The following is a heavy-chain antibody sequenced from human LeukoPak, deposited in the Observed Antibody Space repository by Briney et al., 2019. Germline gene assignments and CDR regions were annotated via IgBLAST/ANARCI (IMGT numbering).Heavy chain of an antibody. CDR2: INSDGIST. Sequence: GGSLRLSCVASGFTFSSYWMHWVRQAPGKGLVWVSRINSDGISTSYADSVKGRFTISRDNAKNTLYLQMNSLRAEDTAVYYCARDGDYDFWAGGMDVWGQGTTVTVSS. V-gene: IGHV3-74*01. D-gene: IGHD3-3*01. CDR1: GFTFSSYW. J-gene: IGHJ6*02. CDR3: ARDGDYDFWAGGMDV.